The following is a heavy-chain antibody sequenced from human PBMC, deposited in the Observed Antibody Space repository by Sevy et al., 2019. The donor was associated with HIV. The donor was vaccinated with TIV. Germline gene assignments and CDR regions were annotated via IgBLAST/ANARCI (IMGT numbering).Heavy chain of an antibody. CDR2: LSFGCGEI. D-gene: IGHD2-8*01. Sequence: GESLKISCEASGFTFGKYSMSWVRQPPGKGLEWVSTLSFGCGEINYADSVKGRFTISRDNSKSSVYLQMNNLRPEDTAVYYCSREGCTKPHDYWGQGTLVTVSS. CDR1: GFTFGKYS. J-gene: IGHJ4*02. V-gene: IGHV3-23*01. CDR3: SREGCTKPHDY.